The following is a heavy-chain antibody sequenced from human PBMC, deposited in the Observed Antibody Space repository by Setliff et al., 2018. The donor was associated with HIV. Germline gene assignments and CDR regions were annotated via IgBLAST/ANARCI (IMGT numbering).Heavy chain of an antibody. D-gene: IGHD3-16*01. CDR1: GETFRGYK. CDR3: ARRAMWGDLDY. CDR2: IDHIGST. Sequence: LPETLSLTCGVSGETFRGYKWSWIRQSPGKGLEWIGEIDHIGSTTYNPSLKTRITMSSDTSKRQFSLKLSSVTAADTATYYCARRAMWGDLDYWGQGALVTVSS. J-gene: IGHJ4*02. V-gene: IGHV4-34*01.